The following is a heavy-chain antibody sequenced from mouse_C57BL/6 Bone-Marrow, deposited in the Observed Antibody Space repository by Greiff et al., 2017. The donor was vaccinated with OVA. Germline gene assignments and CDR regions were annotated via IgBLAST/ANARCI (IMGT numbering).Heavy chain of an antibody. CDR1: GYAFTNYL. V-gene: IGHV1-54*01. CDR3: ARMGGFPYYFDY. CDR2: INPGSGGT. J-gene: IGHJ2*01. Sequence: QVQLKQSGAELVRPGTSVKVSCKASGYAFTNYLIEWVKQRPGQGLEWIGVINPGSGGTNYNEKFKGKATLTADKSSSTAYMPLSSLTSEDSAVYFCARMGGFPYYFDYWGQGTTLTVSS.